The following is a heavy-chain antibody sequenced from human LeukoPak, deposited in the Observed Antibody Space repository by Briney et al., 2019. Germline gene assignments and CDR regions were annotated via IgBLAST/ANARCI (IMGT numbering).Heavy chain of an antibody. CDR2: INPDGSKT. D-gene: IGHD2-15*01. J-gene: IGHJ4*02. V-gene: IGHV3-74*01. Sequence: PGGSLRLSCAASGFTFSTYCMHWVRQAPGKGLVWVARINPDGSKTDYADSVKGRFTISRDNSKNTLYLQMDSLRAEDTAVYFCARALRGSRDYWGQGTLVTVSS. CDR1: GFTFSTYC. CDR3: ARALRGSRDY.